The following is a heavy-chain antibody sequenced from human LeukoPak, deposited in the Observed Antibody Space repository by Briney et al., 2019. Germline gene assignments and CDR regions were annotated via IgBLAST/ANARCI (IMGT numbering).Heavy chain of an antibody. CDR3: ARSREGSIDYDFWSGYYTDY. V-gene: IGHV3-11*04. D-gene: IGHD3-3*01. J-gene: IGHJ4*02. CDR1: GFTFSDYY. Sequence: GGSLRLSCAASGFTFSDYYMSWIRQAPGKGLEWVSYISSSGSTIYYADSVKGRFTISRDNAKNSLYLQMNSLRAEDTAVYYCARSREGSIDYDFWSGYYTDYWGQGTLVTVSS. CDR2: ISSSGSTI.